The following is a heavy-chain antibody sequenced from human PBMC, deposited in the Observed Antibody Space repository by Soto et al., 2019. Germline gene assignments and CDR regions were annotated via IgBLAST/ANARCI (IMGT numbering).Heavy chain of an antibody. V-gene: IGHV3-30*18. J-gene: IGHJ6*02. D-gene: IGHD6-19*01. CDR3: AKYFASGYNSGDYPRYGMDV. Sequence: GGSLRLSCAASRFSFSTYGMHWVRQAPGKGLEWVALISNDGSNKYYADSVKGRFTISRDNSKNTLYLQMNSLRAEDTAVYYCAKYFASGYNSGDYPRYGMDVWGQGTTVTVSS. CDR2: ISNDGSNK. CDR1: RFSFSTYG.